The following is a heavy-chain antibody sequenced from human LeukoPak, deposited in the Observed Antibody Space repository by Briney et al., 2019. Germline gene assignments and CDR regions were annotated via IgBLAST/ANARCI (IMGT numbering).Heavy chain of an antibody. CDR1: GGSFSAYY. J-gene: IGHJ4*02. Sequence: ASETLSLTCAVYGGSFSAYYWTWVRQPPGMGLEWIGEIKQSENTNYNPSLKSRVTISIDPSKSQISLKLTSVTAADTAVYYCAREGLKNAYNPLGYWGQGTLVTVSS. D-gene: IGHD5-24*01. CDR2: IKQSENT. V-gene: IGHV4-34*01. CDR3: AREGLKNAYNPLGY.